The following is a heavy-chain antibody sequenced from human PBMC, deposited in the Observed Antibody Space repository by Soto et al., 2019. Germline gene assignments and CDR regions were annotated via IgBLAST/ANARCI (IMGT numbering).Heavy chain of an antibody. J-gene: IGHJ4*02. V-gene: IGHV3-30*03. CDR2: ISYDASNK. D-gene: IGHD6-19*01. CDR3: ARSSGWGIDY. Sequence: QVQLVESGGTGVQPGRTLRLSCAASGCAFSSYALHWVRQAPGKGLEWVTLISYDASNKYYGNSVKGRFTISRDNSKNTLYLQMDSLRAEDTAVYYCARSSGWGIDYWGQGTLVTVSS. CDR1: GCAFSSYA.